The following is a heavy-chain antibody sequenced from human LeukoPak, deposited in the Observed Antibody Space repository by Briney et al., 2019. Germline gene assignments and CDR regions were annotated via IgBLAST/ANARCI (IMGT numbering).Heavy chain of an antibody. CDR3: ARASASDWFDP. CDR1: GYTFTSYG. CDR2: INPSGGST. J-gene: IGHJ5*02. D-gene: IGHD5-18*01. V-gene: IGHV1-46*01. Sequence: ASVKVSCKASGYTFTSYGINWVRQAPGQGLEWMGIINPSGGSTSYAQKFQGRVTMTRDMSTSTVYMELSSLRSEDTAVYYCARASASDWFDPWGQGTLVTVSS.